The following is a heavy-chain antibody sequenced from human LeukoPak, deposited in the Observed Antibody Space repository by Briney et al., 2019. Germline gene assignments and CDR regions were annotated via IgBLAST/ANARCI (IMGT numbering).Heavy chain of an antibody. V-gene: IGHV1-2*02. CDR2: INPNSGGT. J-gene: IGHJ4*02. CDR3: ASLYVSSSWYFDY. D-gene: IGHD6-13*01. CDR1: GYTFTGYY. Sequence: ASVKVSCKASGYTFTGYYMHWVRQAPGQGLEWMGWINPNSGGTNYAQKFQGRVTMTRDTSISTAYMELSRLRSDDTAVYYCASLYVSSSWYFDYWGQGTLVTVSS.